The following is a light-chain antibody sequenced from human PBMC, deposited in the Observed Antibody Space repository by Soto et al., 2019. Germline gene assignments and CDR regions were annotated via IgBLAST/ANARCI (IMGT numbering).Light chain of an antibody. CDR2: NVY. CDR3: CSYANSGSFV. Sequence: QSALTQPASVSGSPGQSITISCTGTSSDVGAYNFVSWHQQHPGKAPKLMIYNVYDRPSGISYRFSGSRSGNTASLTISGLRAEDEADYYCCSYANSGSFVFGTGTKLTVL. CDR1: SSDVGAYNF. J-gene: IGLJ1*01. V-gene: IGLV2-14*03.